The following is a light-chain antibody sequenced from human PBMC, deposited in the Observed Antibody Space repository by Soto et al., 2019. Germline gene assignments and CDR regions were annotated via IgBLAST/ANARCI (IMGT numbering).Light chain of an antibody. CDR3: QQGVT. V-gene: IGKV1-9*01. CDR1: QGISSY. Sequence: DIQLTQSPSFLSASVGDRVTITCRASQGISSYLAWYQQKPGKAPKLLIYAESNLQSGVPSRFSGSGSGTEFTLAMSSLQPEDFATYYCQQGVTFGPGTKVDI. J-gene: IGKJ3*01. CDR2: AES.